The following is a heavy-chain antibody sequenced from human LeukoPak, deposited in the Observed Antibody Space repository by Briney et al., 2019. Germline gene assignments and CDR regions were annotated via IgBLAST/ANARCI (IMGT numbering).Heavy chain of an antibody. CDR2: ISISSSFI. CDR1: GFTFSSYN. V-gene: IGHV3-21*01. CDR3: ARVRSIAAAGVDY. J-gene: IGHJ4*02. Sequence: GGSLRLSCAASGFTFSSYNMNWVRQAPGKGLEWVSSISISSSFIYYADSVKGRFTISRDNAKNSLYLQMNSLRAEDTAVYYCARVRSIAAAGVDYWGQGTLVTVSS. D-gene: IGHD6-13*01.